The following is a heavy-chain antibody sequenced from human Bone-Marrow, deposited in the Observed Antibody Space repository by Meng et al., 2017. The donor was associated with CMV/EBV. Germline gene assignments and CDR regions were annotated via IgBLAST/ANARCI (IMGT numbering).Heavy chain of an antibody. CDR1: GFTFSSYA. CDR2: ISYDGSNK. V-gene: IGHV3-30-3*01. CDR3: VRDRQLKFEY. J-gene: IGHJ4*02. Sequence: GESLKISCAASGFTFSSYAMHWVRQAPGKGLEWVAVISYDGSNKYYADSVKGRFTISRDNSKNTLYLQMNSLRAEDTAVYYCVRDRQLKFEYWGQGTLVTVSS. D-gene: IGHD1-1*01.